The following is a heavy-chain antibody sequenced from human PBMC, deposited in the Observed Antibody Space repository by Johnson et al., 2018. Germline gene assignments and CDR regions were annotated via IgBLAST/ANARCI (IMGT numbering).Heavy chain of an antibody. CDR3: AKDQLLFDYYYYYMDV. CDR1: GFTVSSNY. V-gene: IGHV3-23*04. Sequence: VQLVESGGGLVQPGGSLRLSCAASGFTVSSNYMSWVRQAPGKGLEWVSTISGSGGSTYYADSVKGRFTISRDNSKNTLYLQMNSLRAEDTAVFYCAKDQLLFDYYYYYMDVWGKGTTVTVSS. J-gene: IGHJ6*03. D-gene: IGHD2-2*01. CDR2: ISGSGGST.